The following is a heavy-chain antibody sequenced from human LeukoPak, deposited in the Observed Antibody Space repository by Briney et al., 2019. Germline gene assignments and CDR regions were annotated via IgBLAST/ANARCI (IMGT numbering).Heavy chain of an antibody. Sequence: SVKVSCKASGGTFSSYAISWVRQAPGQGLEWMGGIIPIFGTANYAQKLQGRVTITTDESTSTAYMELSSLRSEDTAVYYWGRGRITMIVPGAFDIWGEGTMVTVSS. CDR3: GRGRITMIVPGAFDI. V-gene: IGHV1-69*05. CDR1: GGTFSSYA. D-gene: IGHD3-22*01. CDR2: IIPIFGTA. J-gene: IGHJ3*02.